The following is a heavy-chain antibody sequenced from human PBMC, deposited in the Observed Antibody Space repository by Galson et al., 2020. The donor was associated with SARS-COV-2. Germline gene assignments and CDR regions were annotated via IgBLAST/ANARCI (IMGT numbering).Heavy chain of an antibody. Sequence: SETLSLTCAVSGDSMSSYSWSWIRQPAGKGLQWVGRIYINGDTKCNPSLKSRVTMSLDTSKNRFSLRLTPVTAADTAVYYCARDEHTGSLTAFDNWGQGALVTVSS. CDR2: IYINGDT. J-gene: IGHJ4*02. CDR3: ARDEHTGSLTAFDN. V-gene: IGHV4-4*07. D-gene: IGHD1-1*01. CDR1: GDSMSSYS.